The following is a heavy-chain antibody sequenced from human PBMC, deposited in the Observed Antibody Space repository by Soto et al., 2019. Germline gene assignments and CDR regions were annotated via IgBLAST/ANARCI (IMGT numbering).Heavy chain of an antibody. CDR1: GFTFDDYA. D-gene: IGHD6-6*01. J-gene: IGHJ4*02. Sequence: EVQLVESGGGLVQPGRSLRLSCAASGFTFDDYAMHWVRQAPGKGLEWVSGISWNSGSIGYADSVKGRFTISRDNAKNSLYLQMHSLRAEDTALYYCAKDPTGAARYYFDYWGQGTLVTVSS. V-gene: IGHV3-9*01. CDR2: ISWNSGSI. CDR3: AKDPTGAARYYFDY.